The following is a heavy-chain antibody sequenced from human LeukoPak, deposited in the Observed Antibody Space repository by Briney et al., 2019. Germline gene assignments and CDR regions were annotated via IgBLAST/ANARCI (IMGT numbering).Heavy chain of an antibody. D-gene: IGHD3-22*01. Sequence: GGSLSLSCAASGFTFDDYAMHWVRQAPGKGLEWVSGISWNSGSIGYADSVKGRFTISRDNAKNSLYLQMNSLRAEDTALYYCAKDDQWLLLYVFDYWGQGTLVTVSS. CDR1: GFTFDDYA. V-gene: IGHV3-9*01. CDR3: AKDDQWLLLYVFDY. J-gene: IGHJ4*02. CDR2: ISWNSGSI.